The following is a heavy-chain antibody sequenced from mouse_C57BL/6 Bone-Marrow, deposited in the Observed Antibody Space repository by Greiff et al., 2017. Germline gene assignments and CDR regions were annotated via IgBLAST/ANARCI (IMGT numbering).Heavy chain of an antibody. J-gene: IGHJ2*01. D-gene: IGHD1-1*01. Sequence: LQESGAELVRPGSSVKLSCKDSYFAFMASAMHWVQQRPGHSLAWIGSFTTYSDATEYSENFKGKATLTANTSSSTAYMELSSLTSEDSAVYYCARDLYYYDGLDYWGQGTTLTVSS. CDR2: FTTYSDAT. CDR1: YFAFMASA. V-gene: IGHV1-49*01. CDR3: ARDLYYYDGLDY.